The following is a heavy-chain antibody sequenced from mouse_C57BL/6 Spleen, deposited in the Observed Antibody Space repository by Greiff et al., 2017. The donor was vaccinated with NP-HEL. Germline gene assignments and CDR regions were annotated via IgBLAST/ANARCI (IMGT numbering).Heavy chain of an antibody. CDR3: AREERYYYAKDY. CDR1: GYTFTDYY. CDR2: INPNNGGT. J-gene: IGHJ4*01. Sequence: EVQLQQSRPELVKPGASVKISCKASGYTFTDYYMNWVKQSHGKSLEWIGDINPNNGGTSYNQKFKGKATLTVDKSSSTAYMELRSLTSEDSAVYYCAREERYYYAKDYWGQGTSVTVSS. V-gene: IGHV1-26*01.